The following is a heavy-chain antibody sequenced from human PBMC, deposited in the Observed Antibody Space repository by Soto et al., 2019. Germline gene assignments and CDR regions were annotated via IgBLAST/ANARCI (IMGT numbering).Heavy chain of an antibody. CDR2: ISSSSSYT. D-gene: IGHD7-27*01. CDR3: ARDHIPRGAHWDFFDI. Sequence: GGSLRLSCAASGFTFSDYYMSWIRQAPGKGLEWVSYISSSSSYTNYADSVKGRFTISRDNAKNSLYLQMNSLRAEDTAVYYCARDHIPRGAHWDFFDIWGQGTMVTVSS. V-gene: IGHV3-11*06. CDR1: GFTFSDYY. J-gene: IGHJ3*02.